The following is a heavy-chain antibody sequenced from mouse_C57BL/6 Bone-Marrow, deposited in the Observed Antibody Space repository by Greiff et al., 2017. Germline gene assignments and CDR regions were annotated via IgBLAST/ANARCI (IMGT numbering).Heavy chain of an antibody. CDR3: KVITTVERWYFDV. Sequence: EVKLVESGGGFVQPGGSMKFSCVASGFNFRNYCMNWVRQSPEKGLEWVAQIRLKSDNYASPYAESVKGKFTITRDDYKSSVYLQMNNLRAKDTGIYYCKVITTVERWYFDVWGTGTTVTVSS. CDR2: IRLKSDNYAS. J-gene: IGHJ1*03. V-gene: IGHV6-3*01. D-gene: IGHD1-1*01. CDR1: GFNFRNYC.